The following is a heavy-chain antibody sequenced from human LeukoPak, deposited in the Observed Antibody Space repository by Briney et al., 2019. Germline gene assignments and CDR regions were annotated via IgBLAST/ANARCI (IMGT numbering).Heavy chain of an antibody. V-gene: IGHV4-34*01. CDR1: GGSFRGYY. Sequence: SETLSLTCAVYGGSFRGYYLGWIRQPPGKGLEWIGNIYYTGSTYYNASLQSRVTISIDMSKNQFSLRLSSVTAADTAMYYCVKSGGYGLIDYWGQGTLVTVSS. CDR2: IYYTGST. J-gene: IGHJ4*02. CDR3: VKSGGYGLIDY. D-gene: IGHD6-19*01.